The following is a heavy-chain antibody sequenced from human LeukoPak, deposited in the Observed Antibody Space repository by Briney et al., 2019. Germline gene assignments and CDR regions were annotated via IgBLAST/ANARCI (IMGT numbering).Heavy chain of an antibody. Sequence: PGGSLRLSCAASGFTFSSYGMHWVRQAPGKGLEWVAFIRSDGTNEYYADSVKGRFTISRDNSMDTLYVQMNSLRAEDTAVYYCAKDSNLAYYYYYIDVWGKGTTVTVSS. D-gene: IGHD3-3*02. V-gene: IGHV3-30*02. J-gene: IGHJ6*03. CDR2: IRSDGTNE. CDR1: GFTFSSYG. CDR3: AKDSNLAYYYYYIDV.